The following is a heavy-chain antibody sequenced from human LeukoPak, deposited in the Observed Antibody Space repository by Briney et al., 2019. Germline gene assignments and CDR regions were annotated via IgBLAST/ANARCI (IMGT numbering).Heavy chain of an antibody. D-gene: IGHD6-13*01. Sequence: GGSLRLSCAASGFTFSTYWMHWVRQAPGKGLVWVSRINGDGGSRNYADSVKGRFTISRDNAKNTLYIQMSSLRVEDTAVYYCASASSHRTAAGGDYWGQGTLVTVST. CDR3: ASASSHRTAAGGDY. CDR1: GFTFSTYW. CDR2: INGDGGSR. V-gene: IGHV3-74*01. J-gene: IGHJ4*02.